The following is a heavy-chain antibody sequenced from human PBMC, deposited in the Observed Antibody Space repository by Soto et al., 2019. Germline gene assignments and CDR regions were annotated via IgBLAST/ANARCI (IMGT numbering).Heavy chain of an antibody. CDR1: GGSVSSNSAA. Sequence: QVQLQQSGPGLVKPSQTLSLTCAISGGSVSSNSAAWNWIRQSPSSGLEWLGRTNHRSKWYNDYAVSLTSRIPINPDTSKNKCSLQLNCVTPEDTAVEYCARDITICGVVTIHVGMDFWGQGTTVTVSS. J-gene: IGHJ6*02. V-gene: IGHV6-1*01. CDR3: ARDITICGVVTIHVGMDF. D-gene: IGHD3-3*01. CDR2: TNHRSKWYN.